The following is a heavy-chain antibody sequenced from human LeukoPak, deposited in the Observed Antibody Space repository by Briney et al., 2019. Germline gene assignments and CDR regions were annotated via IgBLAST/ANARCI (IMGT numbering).Heavy chain of an antibody. Sequence: GASVKVSCKASGYTFTSYGISWVRQAPGQGLEWMGWISAYNGNTNYAQKLQGRVTMTTDTSTSTAYMELRSLRSDDTAVYYCAREYCSSTSCYTVRPYYYYGMDAWGQGTTVTVSS. V-gene: IGHV1-18*01. CDR2: ISAYNGNT. CDR3: AREYCSSTSCYTVRPYYYYGMDA. CDR1: GYTFTSYG. J-gene: IGHJ6*02. D-gene: IGHD2-2*01.